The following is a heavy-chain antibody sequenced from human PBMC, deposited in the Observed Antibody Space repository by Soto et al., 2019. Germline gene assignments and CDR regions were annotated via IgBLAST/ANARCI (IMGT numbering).Heavy chain of an antibody. V-gene: IGHV1-69*13. CDR2: IIPIFGTA. Sequence: SVKVSCKASGGTFSSYAISWVRQAPGQGLEWMGGIIPIFGTANYAQKFQGRVTITADESTSTAYMELSSLRSEDTAVYYCASAGGVYYYDSSGYRRNYYGMDVWGQGTTVTVSS. J-gene: IGHJ6*02. D-gene: IGHD3-22*01. CDR3: ASAGGVYYYDSSGYRRNYYGMDV. CDR1: GGTFSSYA.